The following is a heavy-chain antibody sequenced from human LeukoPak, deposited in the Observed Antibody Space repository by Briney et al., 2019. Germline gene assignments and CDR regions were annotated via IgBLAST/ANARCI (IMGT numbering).Heavy chain of an antibody. D-gene: IGHD4-17*01. Sequence: GSLRLSCAASGFTFSSYWMHWVRQAPGKGLEWVSVIYSGGSTYYADSVKGRFTISRDNSKNTLYLQMNSLRAEDTAVYYCAREGYGDLPGYYYYGMDVWGQGTTVTVSS. CDR2: IYSGGST. CDR3: AREGYGDLPGYYYYGMDV. V-gene: IGHV3-66*02. J-gene: IGHJ6*02. CDR1: GFTFSSYW.